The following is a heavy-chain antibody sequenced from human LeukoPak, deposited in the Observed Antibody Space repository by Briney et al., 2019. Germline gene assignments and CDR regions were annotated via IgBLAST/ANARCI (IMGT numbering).Heavy chain of an antibody. J-gene: IGHJ4*02. D-gene: IGHD6-19*01. V-gene: IGHV3-30*03. CDR3: AGVMWPTGWGETFDT. CDR1: GFTFKTYA. Sequence: GGSLRLSCAASGFTFKTYAMHWVRQAPGKGLEWVAMMSHDESRMEYADSVKGRFSISRDSPKNTLFLQMDGLRTEDTAIYYCAGVMWPTGWGETFDTWGQGTLVTVSS. CDR2: MSHDESRM.